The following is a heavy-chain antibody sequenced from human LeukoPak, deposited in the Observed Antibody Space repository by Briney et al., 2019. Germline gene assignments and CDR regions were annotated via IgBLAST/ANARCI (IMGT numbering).Heavy chain of an antibody. CDR3: ATDNTMVRGVIRRPSLMDV. J-gene: IGHJ6*04. V-gene: IGHV3-53*05. CDR1: GFTVSSNS. Sequence: GGSLRLSCTVSGFTVSSNSMSWVRQAPGKGLEWVSFIYSDNTHYSDSVKGRFTISRDNSKNTLYLQMNSLRSEDTAVYYCATDNTMVRGVIRRPSLMDVWGKGTTVTISS. CDR2: IYSDNT. D-gene: IGHD3-10*01.